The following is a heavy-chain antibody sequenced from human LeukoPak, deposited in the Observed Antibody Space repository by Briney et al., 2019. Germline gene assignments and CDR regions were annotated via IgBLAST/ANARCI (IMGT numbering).Heavy chain of an antibody. V-gene: IGHV4-59*01. CDR3: AREEASAGIYY. CDR1: GGSISNYY. Sequence: PSETLSLTCTVSGGSISNYYWNWIRQPPGKGLEWIGYIYYSGTTNYNPSLKSRVSMSVDTSKNQFSLKLSSVTAADTAVYFCAREEASAGIYYWGQGTLVTVSS. J-gene: IGHJ4*02. CDR2: IYYSGTT. D-gene: IGHD6-13*01.